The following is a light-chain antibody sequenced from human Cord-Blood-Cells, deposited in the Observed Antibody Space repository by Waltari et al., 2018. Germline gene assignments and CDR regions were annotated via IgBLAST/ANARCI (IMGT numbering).Light chain of an antibody. V-gene: IGLV3-25*03. CDR1: ALPKQY. CDR2: KDR. Sequence: SYELTQPPSVSVSPGQTARITCSGDALPKQYAYWYQQKPGQAPVLVIYKDRERPSGIHERFSGSSSGTTVTLTSSGVQAEDEADYYCQSADSSGTYNYVFGTGTKVTVL. J-gene: IGLJ1*01. CDR3: QSADSSGTYNYV.